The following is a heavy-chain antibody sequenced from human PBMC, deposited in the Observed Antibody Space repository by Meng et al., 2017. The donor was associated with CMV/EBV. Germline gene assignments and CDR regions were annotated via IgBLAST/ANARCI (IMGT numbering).Heavy chain of an antibody. Sequence: LRLSCTASGGPISSYYWSWLRQPPGKGLEWTGYIYFSGSTNCKPSLKRRVTISVDTSKNQFSLKLSSVTAADTAVYYCARDKVSYGDYGYYYGMDVWGQGTTVTVSS. J-gene: IGHJ6*02. V-gene: IGHV4-59*01. D-gene: IGHD4-17*01. CDR3: ARDKVSYGDYGYYYGMDV. CDR2: IYFSGST. CDR1: GGPISSYY.